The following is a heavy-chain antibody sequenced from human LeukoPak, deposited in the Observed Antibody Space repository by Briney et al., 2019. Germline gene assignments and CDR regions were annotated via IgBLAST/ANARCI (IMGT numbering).Heavy chain of an antibody. CDR1: GFSVSDNY. V-gene: IGHV3-66*01. CDR2: LFGGGDT. Sequence: GGSLRLSCAVSGFSVSDNYMTWVRQAPGKGLEWVSVLFGGGDTYYGDSVKDRFAISRDNSKNTVYLQMKSLRAEDTAVYYCARGQRTSVTLYYFDFWGQGTLVSVSS. CDR3: ARGQRTSVTLYYFDF. D-gene: IGHD4-17*01. J-gene: IGHJ4*02.